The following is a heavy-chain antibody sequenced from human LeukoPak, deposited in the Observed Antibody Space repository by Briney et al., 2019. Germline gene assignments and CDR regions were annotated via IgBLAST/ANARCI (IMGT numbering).Heavy chain of an antibody. CDR2: IKSDGSST. Sequence: GGSLRLSCAASGFTFSSYWMHWVRQAPGKGLVRVSRIKSDGSSTSYADSVKGRFTISRDNAKNTLYLQMNGVRAEDTAVYYCARDQIYCTGGYCYFDYWGRGTLVTVSS. V-gene: IGHV3-74*01. CDR3: ARDQIYCTGGYCYFDY. J-gene: IGHJ4*02. CDR1: GFTFSSYW. D-gene: IGHD2-8*02.